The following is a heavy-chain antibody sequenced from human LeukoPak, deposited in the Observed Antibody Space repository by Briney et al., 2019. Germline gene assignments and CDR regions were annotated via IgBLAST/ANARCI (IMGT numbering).Heavy chain of an antibody. CDR2: ISYDGSNK. Sequence: GGPLRLSCAASVFTFSIYAMHWVREAPGKGLEWVAVISYDGSNKYYADSVKGRFNIPRHNSKNTLYVQMNRLSSEDTAVYYCARAESTDWFDPWGQGTLVTVSS. CDR1: VFTFSIYA. CDR3: ARAESTDWFDP. V-gene: IGHV3-30*04. D-gene: IGHD2-2*01. J-gene: IGHJ5*02.